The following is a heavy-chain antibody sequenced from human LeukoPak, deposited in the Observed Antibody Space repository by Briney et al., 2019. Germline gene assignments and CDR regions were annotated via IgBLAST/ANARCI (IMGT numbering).Heavy chain of an antibody. CDR3: ARGAAAATGYYYYYGMDV. D-gene: IGHD6-13*01. CDR2: IYYSGST. Sequence: SETLSLTCTVSGGSISSYYWSWSRQPPGKGLEWIGYIYYSGSTNYNPSLKSRVTISVDTSKNQFSLKLSSVTAADAAVYYCARGAAAATGYYYYYGMDVWGQGTTVTVSS. CDR1: GGSISSYY. J-gene: IGHJ6*02. V-gene: IGHV4-59*01.